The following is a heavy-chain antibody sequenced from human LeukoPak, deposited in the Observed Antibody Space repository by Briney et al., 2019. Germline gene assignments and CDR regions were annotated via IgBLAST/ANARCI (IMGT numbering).Heavy chain of an antibody. CDR3: ARDVYSTRWYSPGY. Sequence: PGGSLRLSCAASGFTFNNYAASWVRQAPGKGLEWVSAFVGGDTTYYADSVKGRFTISRDNSKNTLYLQMNSLRAEDTAVYYCARDVYSTRWYSPGYWGQGTLVTVSS. J-gene: IGHJ4*02. CDR1: GFTFNNYA. V-gene: IGHV3-23*01. CDR2: FVGGDTT. D-gene: IGHD6-13*01.